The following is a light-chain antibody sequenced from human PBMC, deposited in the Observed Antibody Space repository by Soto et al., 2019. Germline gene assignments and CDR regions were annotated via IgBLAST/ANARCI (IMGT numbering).Light chain of an antibody. Sequence: QSALTQPASVSGSPGQSITISCTGTSSDVGGYNYVSWYQQHPGKAPRLMIYDVSSRPSGVSYRFSGSKSGNTASLPISGLQAEDEADYYCSSYTSSNTRYVFGTGTKVTVL. CDR1: SSDVGGYNY. J-gene: IGLJ1*01. CDR3: SSYTSSNTRYV. V-gene: IGLV2-14*01. CDR2: DVS.